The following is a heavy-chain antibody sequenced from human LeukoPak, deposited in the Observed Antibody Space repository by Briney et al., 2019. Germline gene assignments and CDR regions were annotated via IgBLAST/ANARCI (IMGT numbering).Heavy chain of an antibody. D-gene: IGHD2-2*01. CDR1: GFTFSSDW. Sequence: GGSLRLSCAASGFTFSSDWMYWVRRAPGKGLVWVSHINSDGSSTNYADSVKGRFTISRDNAKNTLYLQMNSLRAEDTAVYYCARAPVATWFDPWGQGTLVTVSS. V-gene: IGHV3-74*01. CDR2: INSDGSST. CDR3: ARAPVATWFDP. J-gene: IGHJ5*02.